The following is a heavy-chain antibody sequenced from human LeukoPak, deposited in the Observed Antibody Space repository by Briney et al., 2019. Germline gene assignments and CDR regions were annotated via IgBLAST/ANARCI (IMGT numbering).Heavy chain of an antibody. CDR1: GGSFSGYY. V-gene: IGHV4-34*01. D-gene: IGHD2-2*01. Sequence: SETLSLTCAVYGGSFSGYYWSWIRQPPGKGLEWIGEINHSGSTNYNPSLKSRVTISVDTSKNQFSLKLSSVTAADTAVYYCARTGYCSSTSCQNWYYYYYYMDVWGKGTTVTISS. J-gene: IGHJ6*03. CDR3: ARTGYCSSTSCQNWYYYYYYMDV. CDR2: INHSGST.